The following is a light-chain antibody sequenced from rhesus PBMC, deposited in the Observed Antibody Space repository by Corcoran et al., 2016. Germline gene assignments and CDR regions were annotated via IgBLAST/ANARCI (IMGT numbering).Light chain of an antibody. CDR2: YAN. CDR3: QRGNSHPWT. J-gene: IGKJ1*01. Sequence: DIQMSQSPSSLSASVGDRVTITCRASQGISSYLNWYQQKPGKAPKLLIYYANSLASGVPSRFSGSGSWTEFPLTISNLPPEDFATYYCQRGNSHPWTFGQGTKVEIK. CDR1: QGISSY. V-gene: IGKV1-32*02.